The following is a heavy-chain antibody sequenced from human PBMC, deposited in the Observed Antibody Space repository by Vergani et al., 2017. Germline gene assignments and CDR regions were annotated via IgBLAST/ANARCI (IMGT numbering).Heavy chain of an antibody. CDR1: ANSLSSDDYY. CDR2: IYDSEST. CDR3: AREVFGSYIDY. V-gene: IGHV4-30-4*08. J-gene: IGHJ4*02. Sequence: QVQLQESGPRLVKTSQTLSLTCSVSANSLSSDDYYCTWIRQSPGRGLEYIGYIYDSESTYYNPSLQSRVTISVDTSKNQFSLNLRSVTAADSAVYYCAREVFGSYIDYWGQGALVTVSS. D-gene: IGHD3-16*01.